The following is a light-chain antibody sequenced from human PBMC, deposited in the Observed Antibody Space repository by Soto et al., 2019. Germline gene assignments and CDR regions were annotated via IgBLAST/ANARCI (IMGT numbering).Light chain of an antibody. CDR1: QSVSSY. J-gene: IGKJ4*01. V-gene: IGKV3-11*01. CDR2: DAS. CDR3: QQRSNWPFT. Sequence: EIVLTQSPATLSLSPGERATLSCRASQSVSSYLAWYQQKPGQAPSLLIHDASNRATGIPARFSGSGSGTDFTLTISSLEPEDFAVYYCQQRSNWPFTFGGGTKVEI.